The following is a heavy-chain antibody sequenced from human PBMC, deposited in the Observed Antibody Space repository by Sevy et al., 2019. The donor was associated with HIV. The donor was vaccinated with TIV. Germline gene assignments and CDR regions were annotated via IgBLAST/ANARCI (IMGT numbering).Heavy chain of an antibody. CDR2: IRIAGDNT. J-gene: IGHJ4*02. Sequence: GGSLRLSCAAPGFSFSTYAMSWVRQAPGMGLEWVSAIRIAGDNTYYADSVKGRFTISRDNSKNPVQLQMNGLRAEDTAIYYCAKEPDYWGRGTLVTVSS. V-gene: IGHV3-23*01. CDR1: GFSFSTYA. CDR3: AKEPDY.